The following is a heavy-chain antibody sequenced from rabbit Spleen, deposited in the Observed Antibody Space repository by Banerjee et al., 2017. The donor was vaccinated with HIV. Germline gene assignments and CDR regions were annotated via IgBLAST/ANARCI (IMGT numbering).Heavy chain of an antibody. CDR3: ARDFDF. J-gene: IGHJ4*01. CDR1: GFSFSARYY. Sequence: QSLEESGGDLVKPGASLTLTCTASGFSFSARYYMCWVRQAPGKGLQWIACIYGGSLVTTYYATWAKGRFTISKTSSTTVTLQMTSLTAADTATYFCARDFDFWGPGTLVTVS. V-gene: IGHV1S40*01. CDR2: IYGGSLVTT.